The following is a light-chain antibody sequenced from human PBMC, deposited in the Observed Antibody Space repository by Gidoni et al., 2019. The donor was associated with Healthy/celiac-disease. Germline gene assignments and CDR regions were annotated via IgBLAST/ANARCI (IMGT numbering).Light chain of an antibody. CDR2: EDN. Sequence: NFMLTQPHSVSESPGKTVTISCTRSSGSIASNYVQWYQQRPGSSPTTVIYEDNQRPSGVPARFSGSIDSSSNSASLTISGLKTEDEADYYCQSYDSSNRVFGTGTKVTVL. J-gene: IGLJ1*01. CDR3: QSYDSSNRV. V-gene: IGLV6-57*01. CDR1: SGSIASNY.